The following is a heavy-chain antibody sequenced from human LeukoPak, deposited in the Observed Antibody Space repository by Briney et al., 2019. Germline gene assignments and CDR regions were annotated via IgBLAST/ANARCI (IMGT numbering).Heavy chain of an antibody. CDR2: ISYEGSNK. D-gene: IGHD6-19*01. J-gene: IGHJ6*02. CDR3: AKDLEIQNEQWLVRDNYYYYGMDV. Sequence: PTGGSLRLSCAASGFTFSSYGMHWVRQAPGKELEWVAVISYEGSNKFYADSVKGRFTISRDNSKNTLYLQMNSLRAEDTAVYSCAKDLEIQNEQWLVRDNYYYYGMDVWGQGTTVTVSS. V-gene: IGHV3-30*18. CDR1: GFTFSSYG.